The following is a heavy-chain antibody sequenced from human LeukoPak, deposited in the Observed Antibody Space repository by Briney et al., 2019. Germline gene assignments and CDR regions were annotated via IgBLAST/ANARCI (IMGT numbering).Heavy chain of an antibody. D-gene: IGHD6-19*01. V-gene: IGHV3-53*01. CDR2: IYSGGST. CDR3: AKEGAVAGPLDY. CDR1: GFTVSSNY. J-gene: IGHJ4*02. Sequence: GGSLRLSCAASGFTVSSNYMSWVRQAPGKGLEWVSVIYSGGSTYYADSVKGRFAISRDNSKNTLYLQMNSLRVEDTAVYFCAKEGAVAGPLDYWGQGTLVTVSS.